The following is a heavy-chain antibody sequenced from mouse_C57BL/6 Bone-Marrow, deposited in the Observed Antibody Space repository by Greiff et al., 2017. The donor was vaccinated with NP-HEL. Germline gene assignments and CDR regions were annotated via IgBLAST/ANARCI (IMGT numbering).Heavy chain of an antibody. J-gene: IGHJ4*01. CDR1: GFTFSDYG. CDR2: ISSGSSTI. V-gene: IGHV5-17*01. CDR3: ARRKTYYAMDY. Sequence: EVTVEESGGGLVKPGGSLKLSCAASGFTFSDYGMHWVRQAPEKGLEWVAYISSGSSTIYYADTVKGRFTISRDNAKNTLFLQMTSLRSEDTAMYYCARRKTYYAMDYWGQGTSVTVSS.